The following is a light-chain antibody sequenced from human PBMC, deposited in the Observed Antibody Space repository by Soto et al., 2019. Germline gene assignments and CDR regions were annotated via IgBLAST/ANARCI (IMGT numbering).Light chain of an antibody. J-gene: IGLJ1*01. Sequence: QSVLTQPPSASGSPGQSVTISCTGTSSDVGAYNYVSWYQQLPGKAPKLIIYEVSKRPSGVPDRFSGSKSSNTASLTVSGQQAEDEADYYCTSYAGTYSFFYVFGTGTKLTAL. CDR1: SSDVGAYNY. CDR3: TSYAGTYSFFYV. CDR2: EVS. V-gene: IGLV2-8*01.